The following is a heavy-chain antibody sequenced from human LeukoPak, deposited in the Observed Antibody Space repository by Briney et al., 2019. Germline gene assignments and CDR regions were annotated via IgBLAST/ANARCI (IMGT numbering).Heavy chain of an antibody. J-gene: IGHJ4*02. CDR1: VASVSSSCYY. CDR2: IYHSGST. CDR3: GRETIAATGTSVFFDY. V-gene: IGHV4-61*01. Sequence: PSETLSLTCTVSVASVSSSCYYWSWIRQPPGKGLEWIGYIYHSGSTNYNPSLKSRVTISVDTSKNQFSLKLTSMTAADTAVYYCGRETIAATGTSVFFDYWGQGTLVTVSS. D-gene: IGHD6-13*01.